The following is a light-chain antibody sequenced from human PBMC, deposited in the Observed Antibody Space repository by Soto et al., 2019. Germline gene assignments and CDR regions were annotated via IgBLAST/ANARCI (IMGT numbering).Light chain of an antibody. CDR3: QQYYSIPKT. J-gene: IGKJ1*01. Sequence: DIVMTQAPDSLAVSLGERATINCKSSQRVLYDSNNKNYLAWYQQKPGQPPKLLIYWASTRESGVPDRFSVTGSGTDFTLTISSLQAEDVAVYYCQQYYSIPKTFGQGTKVDIK. CDR1: QRVLYDSNNKNY. CDR2: WAS. V-gene: IGKV4-1*01.